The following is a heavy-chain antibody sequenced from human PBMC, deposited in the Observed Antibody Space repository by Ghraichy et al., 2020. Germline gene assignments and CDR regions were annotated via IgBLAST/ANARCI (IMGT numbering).Heavy chain of an antibody. CDR2: IIPIFGTA. V-gene: IGHV1-69*13. Sequence: SVKVSCKASGGTFSSYAISWVRQAPGQGLEWMGGIIPIFGTANYAQKFQGRVTITADESTSTAYMELSSLRSEDTAVYYCAGGLYCSSTSCYEYYYYYGMDVWGQGTTVTVSS. D-gene: IGHD2-2*01. CDR3: AGGLYCSSTSCYEYYYYYGMDV. J-gene: IGHJ6*02. CDR1: GGTFSSYA.